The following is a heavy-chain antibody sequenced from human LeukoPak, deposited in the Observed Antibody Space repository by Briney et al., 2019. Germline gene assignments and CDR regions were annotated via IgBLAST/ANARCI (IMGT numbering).Heavy chain of an antibody. CDR2: ISSSGSTI. J-gene: IGHJ4*02. V-gene: IGHV3-11*01. CDR3: ATLLPAARSDDY. D-gene: IGHD2-2*01. Sequence: LGGSLRLSCAASGFTFSDYYMSWIRQAPGKGLEWVSYISSSGSTIYYADSVKGRFTISRDNAKNSLYLQMNSLRAEDTAVYYCATLLPAARSDDYWGQGTLVTVSS. CDR1: GFTFSDYY.